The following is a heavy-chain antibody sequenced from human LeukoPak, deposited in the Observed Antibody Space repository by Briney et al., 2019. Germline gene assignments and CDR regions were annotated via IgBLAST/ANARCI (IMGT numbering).Heavy chain of an antibody. CDR3: ARDRVVSGRFGEVAS. J-gene: IGHJ5*01. D-gene: IGHD3-10*01. CDR2: ISSDTTYI. V-gene: IGHV3-21*01. CDR1: GFTFSSSD. Sequence: GGSLRLSCAASGFTFSSSDMSWVRQAPGKGLEWVSFISSDTTYIYYADSVEGRFTISRDNAKSSLYLQMNSLRAEDTAVYFCARDRVVSGRFGEVASWGQGTLVTVSS.